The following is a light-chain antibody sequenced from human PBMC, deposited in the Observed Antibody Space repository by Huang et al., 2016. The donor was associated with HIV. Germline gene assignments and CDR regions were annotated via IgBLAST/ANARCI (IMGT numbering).Light chain of an antibody. V-gene: IGKV3-15*01. CDR3: QQYDKWPPLT. CDR1: QIVTSN. J-gene: IGKJ4*01. CDR2: GVS. Sequence: EIVMTQSPATLSVSPGERATLSCRASQIVTSNLAWYQHKPGQAPRLLVFGVSSRATGIPARFSGSGSGTEFTLTISNLQSEDFALYYCQQYDKWPPLTFGGGTKVEIK.